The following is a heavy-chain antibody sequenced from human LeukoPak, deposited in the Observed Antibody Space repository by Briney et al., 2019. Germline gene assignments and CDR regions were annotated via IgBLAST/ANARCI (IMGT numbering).Heavy chain of an antibody. CDR3: AREDGTTGTTAWFDP. D-gene: IGHD1-1*01. CDR2: IYYSGST. V-gene: IGHV4-59*01. CDR1: GGSISSYY. Sequence: SETLSLTCTGAGGSISSYYWSWLRQPPGKRLEWIGYIYYSGSTNYNPSRKSRVTISEDTSKNQFSLKLSSVTAADTAVYYCAREDGTTGTTAWFDPWGQGTLVTVSS. J-gene: IGHJ5*02.